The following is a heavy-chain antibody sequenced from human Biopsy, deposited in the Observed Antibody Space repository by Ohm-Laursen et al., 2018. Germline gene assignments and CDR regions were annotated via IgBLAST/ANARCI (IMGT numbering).Heavy chain of an antibody. D-gene: IGHD2/OR15-2a*01. Sequence: GTLSLTCIVSGGSISSDYWSWIRQTPGKGLEWIGYIYYSGSTNYNPSLKSRVTISVDTSKNQFSLRLNSVTAADTAVDYCARATNSTGWPYYYFYGMDVWGQGTTVTVSS. V-gene: IGHV4-59*01. J-gene: IGHJ6*02. CDR2: IYYSGST. CDR1: GGSISSDY. CDR3: ARATNSTGWPYYYFYGMDV.